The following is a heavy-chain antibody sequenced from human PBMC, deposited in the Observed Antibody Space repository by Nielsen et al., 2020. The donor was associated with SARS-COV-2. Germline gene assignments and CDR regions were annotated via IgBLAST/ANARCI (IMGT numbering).Heavy chain of an antibody. CDR3: ARDLTSPPNYDILTGYYHRTYYYYGMDV. D-gene: IGHD3-9*01. CDR1: GFTFSSYA. Sequence: GESLKISCAASGFTFSSYAMHWVRQAPGKGLEWVAVISYDGSNKYYADSVKGRFTISRDNSKNTLYLQMNSLRAEDTAVYYCARDLTSPPNYDILTGYYHRTYYYYGMDVWGQGTTVTVSS. V-gene: IGHV3-30-3*01. CDR2: ISYDGSNK. J-gene: IGHJ6*02.